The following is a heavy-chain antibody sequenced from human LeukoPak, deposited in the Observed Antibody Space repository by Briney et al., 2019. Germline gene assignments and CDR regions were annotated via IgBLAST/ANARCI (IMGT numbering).Heavy chain of an antibody. D-gene: IGHD3-10*01. J-gene: IGHJ4*02. Sequence: ASVKVSCKASGYTFTSYAVTWVRQAPGQGLEWMGWINVANGDTNYAQKFQGRVTMTTDTSRSTAYMELRSLTSDDTAVYYCARGRFPGSGSYYNSFDYYGQGTLVTVSS. CDR2: INVANGDT. CDR3: ARGRFPGSGSYYNSFDY. V-gene: IGHV1-18*01. CDR1: GYTFTSYA.